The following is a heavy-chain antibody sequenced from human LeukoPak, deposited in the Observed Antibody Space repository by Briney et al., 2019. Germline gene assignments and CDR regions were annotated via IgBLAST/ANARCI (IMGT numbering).Heavy chain of an antibody. CDR1: GFIVSSNY. V-gene: IGHV3-53*01. CDR3: ARIHGDYAYWVDV. Sequence: GGSLRLSCGASGFIVSSNYMSWVRQAPGKGLEWVSVIYSDISTYYADSVKGRFTISRDKSKNTLYLQMNSLRVEDTAMYYCARIHGDYAYWVDVWGQGTTVTVSS. CDR2: IYSDIST. D-gene: IGHD4-17*01. J-gene: IGHJ6*02.